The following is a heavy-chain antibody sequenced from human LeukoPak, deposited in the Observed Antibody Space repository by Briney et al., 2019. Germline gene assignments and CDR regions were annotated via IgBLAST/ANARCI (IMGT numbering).Heavy chain of an antibody. D-gene: IGHD3-10*01. CDR1: GYTFTSYG. Sequence: ASVKVSCKDSGYTFTSYGISWVRQAPGQGLEWMGWICAYNGNTNYAQKLQGRVTMTTDTSTSTAYMELRSLRSDDTAVYYCARAMVRGVITLWFDPWGQGTLVTVSS. J-gene: IGHJ5*02. CDR3: ARAMVRGVITLWFDP. CDR2: ICAYNGNT. V-gene: IGHV1-18*04.